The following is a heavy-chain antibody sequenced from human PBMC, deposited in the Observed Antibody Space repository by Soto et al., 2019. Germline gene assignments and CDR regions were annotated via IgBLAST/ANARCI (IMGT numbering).Heavy chain of an antibody. V-gene: IGHV3-74*01. CDR2: INSDGSKT. CDR3: ARGEYFDFWSGYYVFDY. D-gene: IGHD3-3*01. Sequence: PGGSLRLSCAGSGFTFSSYWMHWVRQAPGKELVWVSCINSDGSKTNYADYVKGRFTISRDNAKNTLYLQLNSLKVEDTAVYYCARGEYFDFWSGYYVFDYWGQGALVTVSS. CDR1: GFTFSSYW. J-gene: IGHJ4*02.